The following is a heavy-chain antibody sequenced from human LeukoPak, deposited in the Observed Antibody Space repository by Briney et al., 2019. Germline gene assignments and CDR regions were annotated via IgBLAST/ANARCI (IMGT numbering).Heavy chain of an antibody. V-gene: IGHV1-18*04. J-gene: IGHJ3*02. D-gene: IGHD6-13*01. CDR1: GYTFTSYG. CDR3: ASGGLAAAGTLDAFDI. Sequence: LRASVKVSCKASGYTFTSYGISWVRQAPGQGLEWMGWISAYNGNTNYAQKLQGRVTMTTDTSTSTAYMELRSLRSDDTAVYYCASGGLAAAGTLDAFDIWGQGTMVTVSS. CDR2: ISAYNGNT.